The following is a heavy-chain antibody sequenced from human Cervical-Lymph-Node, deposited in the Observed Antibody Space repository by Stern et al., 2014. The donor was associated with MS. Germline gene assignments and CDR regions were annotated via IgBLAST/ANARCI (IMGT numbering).Heavy chain of an antibody. CDR3: AKGGGQYRRGGGYFDY. Sequence: VQLVESGGGLVQPGGSLRLSCAASGFTFSSYGMSWVRQAPGKGLEWVSAISGSGDITDDADSVKGRFTISRDNSKNTLYLQMNSLRAEDTAVYYCAKGGGQYRRGGGYFDYWGQGTLVTVSS. J-gene: IGHJ4*02. CDR1: GFTFSSYG. CDR2: ISGSGDIT. D-gene: IGHD3-16*01. V-gene: IGHV3-23*04.